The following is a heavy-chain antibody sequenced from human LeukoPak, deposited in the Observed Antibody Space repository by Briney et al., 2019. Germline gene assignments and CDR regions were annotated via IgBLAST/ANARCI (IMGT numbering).Heavy chain of an antibody. CDR2: FDPEDGET. J-gene: IGHJ5*02. Sequence: ASVKVSCKVSGYTLTELSMHWVRQAPGKGLEWMGGFDPEDGETIYAQKFQGRVTMTEDTSTDTAYMQLSSLRSEDTAVYYCATLPSFKNTCNHNWFDPWGQGTLVTVSS. CDR3: ATLPSFKNTCNHNWFDP. V-gene: IGHV1-24*01. CDR1: GYTLTELS.